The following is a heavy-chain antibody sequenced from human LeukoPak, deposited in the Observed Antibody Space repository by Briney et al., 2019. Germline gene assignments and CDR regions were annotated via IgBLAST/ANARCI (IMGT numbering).Heavy chain of an antibody. Sequence: HPGGPLRPSCAASGFIFSSYAMSWVRQAPGKGLEWVTAFSGSGSSTYCADSVKGRFTISRDNSKDTLYLQMHSLRAEDMAVYYCAKDARGYTQPIDYWGQGTLVTVSS. D-gene: IGHD5-18*01. CDR2: FSGSGSST. J-gene: IGHJ4*02. V-gene: IGHV3-23*01. CDR1: GFIFSSYA. CDR3: AKDARGYTQPIDY.